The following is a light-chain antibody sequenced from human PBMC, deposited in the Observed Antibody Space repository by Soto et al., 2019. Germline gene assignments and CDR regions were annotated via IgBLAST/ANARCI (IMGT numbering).Light chain of an antibody. CDR2: KVS. CDR3: MQGAHWPLWT. V-gene: IGKV2-30*02. CDR1: QSLLHSDGNTY. Sequence: DVVMTQSPLSLPVTLGQPASISCRSSQSLLHSDGNTYLNWFQQRPGQSQRRLIYKVSNRDSGVPDRFSGSGSGTDFTLKISRVEAEDVAIYYCMQGAHWPLWTFGQGTKVEIK. J-gene: IGKJ1*01.